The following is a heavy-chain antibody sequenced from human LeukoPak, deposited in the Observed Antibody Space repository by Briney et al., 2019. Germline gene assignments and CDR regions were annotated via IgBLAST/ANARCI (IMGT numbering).Heavy chain of an antibody. CDR2: ITWNSGHI. CDR3: TKDARGYYYDTSGYFD. D-gene: IGHD3-22*01. Sequence: GGSLRLSCAASGFTFDDYAMHWVRQAPGKGLEWVSGITWNSGHIGYADSVKGRFTISRDNAKNSLYLQMDSLSTEDTALYYCTKDARGYYYDTSGYFDWGQGTLVTDSS. J-gene: IGHJ1*01. V-gene: IGHV3-9*01. CDR1: GFTFDDYA.